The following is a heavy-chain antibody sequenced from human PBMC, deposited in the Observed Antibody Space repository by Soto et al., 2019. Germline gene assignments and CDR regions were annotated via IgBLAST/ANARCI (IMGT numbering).Heavy chain of an antibody. CDR2: IYHSGST. CDR1: GGSISSGGYS. Sequence: APETLSLTCAGSGGSISSGGYSWSWIRQPPGKGLEWIGYIYHSGSTYYNPSLKSRVTISVDRSKNQFSLKLSSVTAADTAVYYCARLYGYCIRNSCHGPYAMDVWGQGPTVTVS. CDR3: ARLYGYCIRNSCHGPYAMDV. D-gene: IGHD2-2*01. V-gene: IGHV4-30-2*01. J-gene: IGHJ6*02.